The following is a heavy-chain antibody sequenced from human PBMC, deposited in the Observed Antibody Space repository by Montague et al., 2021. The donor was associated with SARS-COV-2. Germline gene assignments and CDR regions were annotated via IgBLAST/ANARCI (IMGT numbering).Heavy chain of an antibody. CDR2: IYYNTGNT. CDR3: ARGTGYDYYFDC. J-gene: IGHJ4*02. V-gene: IGHV4-59*01. D-gene: IGHD5-12*01. CDR1: GGSISDYY. Sequence: SGTLSLTCSVSGGSISDYYWNWIRQPPGKGLEWIGYIYYNTGNTNYNPXPQSRVTISLDTSKNQFSLNLRSVTAADTALYFCARGTGYDYYFDCWGLGTLVTVSS.